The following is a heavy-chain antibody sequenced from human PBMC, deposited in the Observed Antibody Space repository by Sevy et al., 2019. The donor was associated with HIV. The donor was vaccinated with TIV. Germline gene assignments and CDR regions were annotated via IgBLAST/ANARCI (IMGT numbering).Heavy chain of an antibody. CDR2: IFSGGGT. J-gene: IGHJ3*02. Sequence: GGSLRLSCAASGFTVSSNYMSWVRQAPGKGLEWVSIIFSGGGTYYADSVQGRFTISRDNSKNMVDLQMNSLRAEDTAVFYWARGATFYSDSSGRVLSVLGAFDIWGRGTMVTVSS. CDR1: GFTVSSNY. D-gene: IGHD3-22*01. V-gene: IGHV3-53*01. CDR3: ARGATFYSDSSGRVLSVLGAFDI.